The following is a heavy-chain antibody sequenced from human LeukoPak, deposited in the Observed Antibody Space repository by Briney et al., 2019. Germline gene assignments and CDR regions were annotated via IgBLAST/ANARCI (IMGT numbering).Heavy chain of an antibody. CDR3: ARGTSYYDSENWFDP. CDR2: ISAYNGNT. CDR1: GYTFTSYG. D-gene: IGHD3-22*01. J-gene: IGHJ5*02. V-gene: IGHV1-18*01. Sequence: GASVKVSFKASGYTFTSYGISWVRQAPGQGLEWMGWISAYNGNTNYAQKLQGRVTMTTDTSTSTAYMELRSLRSDDTAVYYCARGTSYYDSENWFDPWGQGTLVTVSS.